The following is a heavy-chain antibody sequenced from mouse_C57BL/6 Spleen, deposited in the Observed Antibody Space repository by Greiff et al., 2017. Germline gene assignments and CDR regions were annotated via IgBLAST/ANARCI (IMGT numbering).Heavy chain of an antibody. CDR2: ISSGGSYT. Sequence: EVKLVESGGDLVKPGGSLKLSCAASGFTFSSYGMSWVRQTPDKRLEWVATISSGGSYTYYPASVKGRFTIYRDNAKNTLYLQMSSLKSEDTAMYYCARQQNDGWYFDVWGTGTTVTVSS. J-gene: IGHJ1*03. CDR1: GFTFSSYG. CDR3: ARQQNDGWYFDV. D-gene: IGHD2-12*01. V-gene: IGHV5-6*02.